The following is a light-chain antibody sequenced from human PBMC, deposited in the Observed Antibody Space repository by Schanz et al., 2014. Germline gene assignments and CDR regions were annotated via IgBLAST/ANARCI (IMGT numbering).Light chain of an antibody. CDR1: QDISNN. CDR3: QQYDNLPSLT. CDR2: DAS. Sequence: DIQMTQSPSSLSASVGDRVTITCQASQDISNNLNWYQQKPGKAPKLLIYDASNLETVVPSRFSGSGSGTDFTFTISSLQPEDIATYYCQQYDNLPSLTFGGGTKVEIK. V-gene: IGKV1-33*01. J-gene: IGKJ4*01.